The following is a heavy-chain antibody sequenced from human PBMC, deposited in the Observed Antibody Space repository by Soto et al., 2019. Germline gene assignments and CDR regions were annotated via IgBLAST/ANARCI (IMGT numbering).Heavy chain of an antibody. V-gene: IGHV4-34*01. CDR1: GGSFSGYF. CDR3: ARMICGAVAWYFDL. D-gene: IGHD6-19*01. J-gene: IGHJ2*01. CDR2: INHSGNT. Sequence: QVQLQQWGAGLLKPSETLSLTCGVYGGSFSGYFWSWIRQPLGKGLEWIGEINHSGNTNYNPSLKSRVTISIDTSKNQFSLKLSSVTAADTAVYYCARMICGAVAWYFDLWGRGTLVTVSS.